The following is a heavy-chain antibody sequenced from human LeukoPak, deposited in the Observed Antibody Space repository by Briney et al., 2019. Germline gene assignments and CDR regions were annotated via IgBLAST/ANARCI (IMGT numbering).Heavy chain of an antibody. V-gene: IGHV3-23*01. CDR2: IGYSGGST. D-gene: IGHD6-19*01. J-gene: IGHJ4*02. CDR1: GFTFDDYG. CDR3: AKVRDSSGWYWFDY. Sequence: GGSLRLSCAASGFTFDDYGMSWVRQAPGKGLEWVSAIGYSGGSTYYADSVKGRFTISRDNSKNTLYLQMNSLRAEDTAVYYCAKVRDSSGWYWFDYWGQGTLLTVSS.